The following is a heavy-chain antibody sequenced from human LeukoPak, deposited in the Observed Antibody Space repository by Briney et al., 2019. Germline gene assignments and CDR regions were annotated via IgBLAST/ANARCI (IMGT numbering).Heavy chain of an antibody. V-gene: IGHV3-7*01. J-gene: IGHJ3*02. CDR2: IKQDGSEK. Sequence: GGSLRLSCAASGFIFSQYSMNWVRQAPGKGLEWVANIKQDGSEKYYVDSVKGRFTISRDNAKNSLYLQMNSLRAEDTAVYYCAREMVPDAFDIWGQGTMVTVSS. D-gene: IGHD2-8*01. CDR1: GFIFSQYS. CDR3: AREMVPDAFDI.